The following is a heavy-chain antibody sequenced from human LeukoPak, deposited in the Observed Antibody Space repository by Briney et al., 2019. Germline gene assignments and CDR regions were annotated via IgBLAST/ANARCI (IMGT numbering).Heavy chain of an antibody. CDR2: ISSSSSYI. D-gene: IGHD2-2*01. CDR1: GFTFSSYS. J-gene: IGHJ5*02. CDR3: ARALVVPAATIPYNWFDP. V-gene: IGHV3-21*01. Sequence: PGGSLRLSCAASGFTFSSYSMNWVRQAPGKGLEWVSSISSSSSYIYYADSVKGRFTISRDNAKNSLYLQMNSLRAEDTAVYYYARALVVPAATIPYNWFDPWGQGTLVTVSS.